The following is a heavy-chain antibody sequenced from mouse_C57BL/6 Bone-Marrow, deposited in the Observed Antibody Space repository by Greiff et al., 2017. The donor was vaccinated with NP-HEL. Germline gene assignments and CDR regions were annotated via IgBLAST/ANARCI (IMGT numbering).Heavy chain of an antibody. CDR1: GYTFTSYW. J-gene: IGHJ1*03. D-gene: IGHD1-1*01. V-gene: IGHV1-69*01. CDR2: IDPSDSYT. CDR3: ARPPITTVVATPYWYFDV. Sequence: QVQLKQPGAELVMPGASVKLSCKASGYTFTSYWMHWVKQRPGQGLEWIGEIDPSDSYTNYNQKFKGKSTLTVDKSSSTAYMQLSSLTSEDSAVYYCARPPITTVVATPYWYFDVWGTGTTVTVSS.